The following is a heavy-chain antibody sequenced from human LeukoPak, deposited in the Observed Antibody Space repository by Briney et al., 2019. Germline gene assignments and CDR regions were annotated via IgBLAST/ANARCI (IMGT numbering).Heavy chain of an antibody. CDR1: GGSFSGYY. Sequence: NPSETLSLTCAVYGGSFSGYYWSWIRQPPGKGLEWIGEINHSGSTNYNPSLKSRVTISVDTSKNQFSLKLSSVTAADTAVYYCARGRGYCSGGSCYSFWFDPWGQGTLVTVSS. V-gene: IGHV4-34*01. CDR2: INHSGST. D-gene: IGHD2-15*01. CDR3: ARGRGYCSGGSCYSFWFDP. J-gene: IGHJ5*02.